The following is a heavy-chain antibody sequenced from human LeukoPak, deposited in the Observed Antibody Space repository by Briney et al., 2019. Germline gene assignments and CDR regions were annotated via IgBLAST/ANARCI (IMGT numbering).Heavy chain of an antibody. CDR3: ARTYYDILTGYAHFDY. CDR1: GGSISSYY. V-gene: IGHV4-59*08. J-gene: IGHJ4*02. CDR2: IYYSGST. Sequence: SETLSLTCTVSGGSISSYYWSWIRQPPGKGLEWIGYIYYSGSTNYNPSLKSRVTISVDTAKNQFSLKLSSVTAADTAVYYYARTYYDILTGYAHFDYWGQGTLVTVSS. D-gene: IGHD3-9*01.